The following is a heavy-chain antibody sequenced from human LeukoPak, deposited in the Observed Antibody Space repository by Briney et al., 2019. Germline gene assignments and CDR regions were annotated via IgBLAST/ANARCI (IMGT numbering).Heavy chain of an antibody. CDR3: ARAPVPLYGSGSVIDY. D-gene: IGHD3-10*01. CDR2: ISAYNGNT. Sequence: ASVKVSCKASGYTFTSYGISWVRQAPGQGLEWMGWISAYNGNTNYAQKLQGRVTMTTDTSTGTAYMELRSLRSDDTAVYYCARAPVPLYGSGSVIDYWGQGTLVTVSS. V-gene: IGHV1-18*01. CDR1: GYTFTSYG. J-gene: IGHJ4*02.